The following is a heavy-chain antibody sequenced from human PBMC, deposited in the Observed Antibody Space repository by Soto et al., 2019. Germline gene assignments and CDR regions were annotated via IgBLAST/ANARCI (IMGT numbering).Heavy chain of an antibody. J-gene: IGHJ4*02. CDR2: IITVFGIA. D-gene: IGHD3-22*01. CDR1: GRTFSRYS. V-gene: IGHV1-69*13. Sequence: SVKVSCKASGRTFSRYSFTRVRQAAGQGLEWMGRIITVFGIASYAQKFQGRVTITADESTSTAYMELSSLRPEDTALYYCVKDGDNSGYYLSYYFDHWGQGAPVTVSS. CDR3: VKDGDNSGYYLSYYFDH.